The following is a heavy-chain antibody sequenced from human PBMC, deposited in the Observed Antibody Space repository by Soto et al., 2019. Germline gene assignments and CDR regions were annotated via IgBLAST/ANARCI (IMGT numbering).Heavy chain of an antibody. CDR3: ARESEDLTSNFDY. CDR1: GFTFTRYS. Sequence: EVQLVESGGGLGKPGGSLRLSCAASGFTFTRYSMTWVRQAPGKGLEWLSSISRTTNYIYYGDSMKGRFTISRDNAKNSLYLEMNSLRAEDTAVYYCARESEDLTSNFDYWGQGTLVTVSS. J-gene: IGHJ4*02. V-gene: IGHV3-21*06. CDR2: ISRTTNYI.